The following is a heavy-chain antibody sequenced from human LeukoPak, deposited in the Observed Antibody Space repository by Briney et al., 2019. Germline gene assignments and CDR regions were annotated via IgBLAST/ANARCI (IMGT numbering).Heavy chain of an antibody. D-gene: IGHD2-2*01. Sequence: GGSLRLSCAASGFTFSSYSMNWVRQAPGKGLEWVSSISSSSSYIYYADSVKGRFTISRDNAKNSLYLQMNSLRAEDTAVYYCARVSKCSSTSCYSAFDIWGQGTMVTVSS. J-gene: IGHJ3*02. CDR2: ISSSSSYI. CDR1: GFTFSSYS. V-gene: IGHV3-21*01. CDR3: ARVSKCSSTSCYSAFDI.